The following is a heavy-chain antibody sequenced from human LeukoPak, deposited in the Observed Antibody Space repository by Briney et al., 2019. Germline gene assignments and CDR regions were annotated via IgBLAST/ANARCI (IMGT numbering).Heavy chain of an antibody. Sequence: GASVKVSCKASGYTFTSYAMHWVRQAPGQRLEWMGWINAGNGNTKYSQKFQGRVTITRDTSASTAYMELSSLRSEDTAVYYCARVGVSRAAAGGFDYWGQGTLVTVSS. CDR1: GYTFTSYA. J-gene: IGHJ4*02. CDR3: ARVGVSRAAAGGFDY. D-gene: IGHD6-13*01. V-gene: IGHV1-3*01. CDR2: INAGNGNT.